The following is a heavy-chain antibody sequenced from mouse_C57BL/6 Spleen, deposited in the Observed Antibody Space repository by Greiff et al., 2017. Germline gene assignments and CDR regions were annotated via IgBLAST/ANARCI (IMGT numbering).Heavy chain of an antibody. CDR2: INPSSGYT. CDR3: ARDDYDDGYYFDY. J-gene: IGHJ2*01. D-gene: IGHD2-4*01. Sequence: VQLVESGAELAKPVASVKLSCKASGYTFTSYWMHWVKQRPGQGLEWIGYINPSSGYTKYNQKFKDKATLTADKSSSTAYMQLSSLTYEDSAVYYCARDDYDDGYYFDYWGQGTTLTVSS. CDR1: GYTFTSYW. V-gene: IGHV1-7*01.